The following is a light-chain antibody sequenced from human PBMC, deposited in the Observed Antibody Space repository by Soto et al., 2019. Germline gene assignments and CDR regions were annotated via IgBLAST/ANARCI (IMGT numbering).Light chain of an antibody. J-gene: IGKJ2*01. Sequence: EIVLTQSPGTLSLSPGERATLSCMASQTLTTSLLAWYQQKPGQAPRLLIYGASSRATGIPDRFSGSGSATEYTLTISSLEPEDFAVYSWQHYADLPYTFGQGTTLEIK. CDR1: QTLTTSL. CDR3: QHYADLPYT. V-gene: IGKV3-20*01. CDR2: GAS.